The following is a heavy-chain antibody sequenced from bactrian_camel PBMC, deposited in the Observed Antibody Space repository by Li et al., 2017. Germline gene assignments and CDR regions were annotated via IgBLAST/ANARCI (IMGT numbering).Heavy chain of an antibody. V-gene: IGHV3S40*01. J-gene: IGHJ6*01. CDR3: AARSVVWCPLFEHWLGKRAYTPAGYFAN. CDR2: INTCTRLT. D-gene: IGHD1*01. Sequence: VQLVESGGGLVQPGGSLRLSCVASGFTDMFIMYSMSWVRQAPGKERKGIATINTCTRLTYYDQSVRDRITISQDSAKDTVSLQMNNLKPEDTAMYYCAARSVVWCPLFEHWLGKRAYTPAGYFANWGQGTQVTVS. CDR1: GFTDMFIMYS.